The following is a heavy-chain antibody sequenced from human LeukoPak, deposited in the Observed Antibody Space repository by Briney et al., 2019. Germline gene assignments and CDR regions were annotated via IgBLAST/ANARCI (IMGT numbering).Heavy chain of an antibody. Sequence: PGGSLRLSCTASGFTFADYAMNWVRQAPGKGLEWVSVIYSGGSTYYADSVKGGFTISRDNSKNTLYLQMNSLRAEDTAVYYCARGNEYGDYYFDYWGQGTLVTVSS. J-gene: IGHJ4*02. CDR3: ARGNEYGDYYFDY. D-gene: IGHD4-17*01. V-gene: IGHV3-66*01. CDR1: GFTFADYA. CDR2: IYSGGST.